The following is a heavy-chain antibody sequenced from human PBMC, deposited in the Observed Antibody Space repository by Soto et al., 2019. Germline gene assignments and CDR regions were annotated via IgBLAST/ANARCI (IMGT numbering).Heavy chain of an antibody. Sequence: PSETLSLTCAVYGGSFSGYYWSWIRQPPGKGLEWIGEVNHSGSTNYNPSLKSRVTISVDTSKNQFSLKLSSVTAADTAVYYCARGGNRLVPLHYWGQGTLVTVSS. D-gene: IGHD2-8*01. CDR2: VNHSGST. CDR1: GGSFSGYY. CDR3: ARGGNRLVPLHY. J-gene: IGHJ4*02. V-gene: IGHV4-34*01.